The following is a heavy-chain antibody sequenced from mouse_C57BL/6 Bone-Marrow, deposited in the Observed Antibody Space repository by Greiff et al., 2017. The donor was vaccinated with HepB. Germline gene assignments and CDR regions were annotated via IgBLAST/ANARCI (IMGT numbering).Heavy chain of an antibody. V-gene: IGHV1-36*01. J-gene: IGHJ2*01. D-gene: IGHD1-1*01. Sequence: VQLKESGPVLVKPGPSVKISCKASGFTFTDYYMHWVKQSHGKSLEWIGLVYPYNGGTSYNQKFKGKATLTVDTSSSTAYMELNSLTSEDSAVYYCARGIWTTVVATGFDYWGQGTTLTVSS. CDR2: VYPYNGGT. CDR1: GFTFTDYY. CDR3: ARGIWTTVVATGFDY.